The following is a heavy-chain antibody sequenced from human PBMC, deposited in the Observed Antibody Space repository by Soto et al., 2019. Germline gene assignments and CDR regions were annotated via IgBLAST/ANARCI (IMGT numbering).Heavy chain of an antibody. V-gene: IGHV1-3*01. Sequence: ASVKVSCKASGYTFTSYAMHWVRQAPGQRLEWMGWINAGNGNTKYSQKFQGRVTITRDTSASTAYMELSSLRSEDTAVYYCAREQLVRDRPKNWFDPWGQGTLVTVSS. D-gene: IGHD6-6*01. CDR1: GYTFTSYA. CDR2: INAGNGNT. CDR3: AREQLVRDRPKNWFDP. J-gene: IGHJ5*02.